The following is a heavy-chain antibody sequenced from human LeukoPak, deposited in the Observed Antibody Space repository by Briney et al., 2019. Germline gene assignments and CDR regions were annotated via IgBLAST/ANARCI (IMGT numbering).Heavy chain of an antibody. CDR3: ARGYTVTTLLGAFDI. J-gene: IGHJ3*02. D-gene: IGHD4-17*01. Sequence: PGGSLRLSCAASGFTFSSYAMHWVRQAPGKGLEWVAVISYDGSNKYYADSVKGRFTISRDNSKNTLYLQMNSLRAEDTAVYYCARGYTVTTLLGAFDIWGQGTMVTVSS. CDR1: GFTFSSYA. CDR2: ISYDGSNK. V-gene: IGHV3-30-3*01.